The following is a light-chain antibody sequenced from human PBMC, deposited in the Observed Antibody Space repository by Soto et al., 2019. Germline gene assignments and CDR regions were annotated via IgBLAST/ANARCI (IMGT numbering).Light chain of an antibody. J-gene: IGKJ1*01. CDR3: MQATQSWT. CDR1: QSVVHSDGNTY. CDR2: KIS. Sequence: DIVLTQTPLSSPVTLGQPVSISCRSSQSVVHSDGNTYLRWLQQRPGQPPRLIIHKISNRFSGVPDRFRGSEAGTDFTLKISRVEAEDVGVYYFMQATQSWTFGQGTKVEI. V-gene: IGKV2-24*01.